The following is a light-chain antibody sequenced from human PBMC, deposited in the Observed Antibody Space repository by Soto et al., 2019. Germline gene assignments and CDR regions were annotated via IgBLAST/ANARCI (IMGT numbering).Light chain of an antibody. CDR2: VAS. J-gene: IGKJ3*01. CDR3: QQSYNIPLT. V-gene: IGKV1-39*01. Sequence: DIQMTQSPSSLSASVGDTVTITCRASQTINSYLNWYQQKPGQAPKLLIYVASSLQSGVPSRFSGRGPGTDFTLTISSLEPEDFATYYCQQSYNIPLTFGPGTKVD. CDR1: QTINSY.